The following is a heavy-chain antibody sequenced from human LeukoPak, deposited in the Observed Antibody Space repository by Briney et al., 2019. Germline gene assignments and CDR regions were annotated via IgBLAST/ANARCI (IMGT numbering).Heavy chain of an antibody. V-gene: IGHV4-4*02. CDR3: AGDLAVAQGVFDD. D-gene: IGHD6-19*01. J-gene: IGHJ4*02. CDR2: IYHSWST. CDR1: GGSVSSSNW. Sequence: SETLSLTCAVSGGSVSSSNWWGWVRQPPGKGLEWIGEIYHSWSTNYNPSLKSRVTISVDKSKILFSLKLNSATAADTAIYYCAGDLAVAQGVFDDWGQGTLVTVSS.